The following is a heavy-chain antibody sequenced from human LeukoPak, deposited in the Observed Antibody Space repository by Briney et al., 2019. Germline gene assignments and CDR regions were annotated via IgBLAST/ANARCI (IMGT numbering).Heavy chain of an antibody. D-gene: IGHD3-3*01. CDR2: IYHSGST. CDR1: GYSISSGYY. Sequence: SETLSLTCTVSGYSISSGYYWGWIRQPPGKGLEWIGSIYHSGSTYYNPSLKSRVTISVDTSKNQFSLKLSSVTAADTAVYYCARGDLDYDFWSVIIKGGAFDIWGQGTMVTVSS. CDR3: ARGDLDYDFWSVIIKGGAFDI. V-gene: IGHV4-38-2*02. J-gene: IGHJ3*02.